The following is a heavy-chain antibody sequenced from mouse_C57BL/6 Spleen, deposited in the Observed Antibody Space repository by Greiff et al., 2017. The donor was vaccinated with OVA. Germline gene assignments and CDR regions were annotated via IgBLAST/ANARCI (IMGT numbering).Heavy chain of an antibody. CDR2: ISDGGSYT. Sequence: EVMLVESGGGLVKPGGSLKLSCAASGFTFSSYAMSWVRQTPEKRLEWVATISDGGSYTYYPDNVKGRFTISRDNAKNNLYLQMSHLKSEDTAMYYCARDHTTVVFDYWGQGTTLTVSS. J-gene: IGHJ2*01. CDR3: ARDHTTVVFDY. D-gene: IGHD1-1*01. V-gene: IGHV5-4*01. CDR1: GFTFSSYA.